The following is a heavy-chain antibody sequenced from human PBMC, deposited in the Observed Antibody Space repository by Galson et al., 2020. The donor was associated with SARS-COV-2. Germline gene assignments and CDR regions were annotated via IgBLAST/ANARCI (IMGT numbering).Heavy chain of an antibody. V-gene: IGHV3-30*03. CDR2: ISYDGSNK. D-gene: IGHD3-22*01. CDR1: GFTFSSYG. J-gene: IGHJ4*02. Sequence: GGSLRLSCAASGFTFSSYGMHWVRQAPGKGLEWVAVISYDGSNKYYADSVKGRFTISRDNSKNTLYLQMNSLRAEDTAVYYCARGNYYYDSSGYYRGDYWGQGTLVTVSS. CDR3: ARGNYYYDSSGYYRGDY.